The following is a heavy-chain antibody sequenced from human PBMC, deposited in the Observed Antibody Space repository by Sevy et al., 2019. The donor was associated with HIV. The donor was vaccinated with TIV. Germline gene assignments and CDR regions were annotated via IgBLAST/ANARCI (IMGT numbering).Heavy chain of an antibody. CDR1: GFTFSSYA. CDR3: AKSTASYSGDYDY. J-gene: IGHJ4*02. D-gene: IGHD4-17*01. Sequence: GGSLRLSCAASGFTFSSYAMSWVRQTPGKRLEWVSTISGSGVGTNYADSVKGRFTISRDNSKNTLYLQMNSLRAEDSAVYYCAKSTASYSGDYDYWGQGTLVTVSS. CDR2: ISGSGVGT. V-gene: IGHV3-23*01.